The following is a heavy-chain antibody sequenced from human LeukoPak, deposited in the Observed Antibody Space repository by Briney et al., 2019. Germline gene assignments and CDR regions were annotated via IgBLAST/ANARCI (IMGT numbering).Heavy chain of an antibody. CDR2: INAGNGNT. J-gene: IGHJ4*02. D-gene: IGHD6-19*01. CDR1: GYTSTSYA. CDR3: ARDKVDSSGSLDY. Sequence: ASVKVSCKASGYTSTSYAMHWVRQAPGQRLEWMGWINAGNGNTKYSQKFQGRVTITRDTSASTAYMELSSLRSEDTAVYYCARDKVDSSGSLDYWGQGTLVTVSS. V-gene: IGHV1-3*01.